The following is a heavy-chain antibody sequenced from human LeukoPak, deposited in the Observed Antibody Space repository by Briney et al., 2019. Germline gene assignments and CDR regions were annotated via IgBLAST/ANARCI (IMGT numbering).Heavy chain of an antibody. V-gene: IGHV4-34*01. J-gene: IGHJ3*02. Sequence: PSETLSLTSAVYGGSFSGYYWSWIRQPPGKGLEWIGEINHSGSTNYNPSLKSRVTMSVDTSKNQFSLKLSSVTAADTAVYYCARGDRITMIVEGAFDIWGQGTMVTVSS. CDR1: GGSFSGYY. D-gene: IGHD3-22*01. CDR2: INHSGST. CDR3: ARGDRITMIVEGAFDI.